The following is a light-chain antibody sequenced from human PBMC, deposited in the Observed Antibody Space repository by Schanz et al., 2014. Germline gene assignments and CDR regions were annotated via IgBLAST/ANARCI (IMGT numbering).Light chain of an antibody. CDR1: SSDVGGYNY. CDR2: DVN. CDR3: SSYTSSSTLGF. J-gene: IGLJ1*01. Sequence: QSVLTQPRSVSGSPGQSVTISCTGTSSDVGGYNYVSWYQQHPGKAPKLMIYDVNNRPSGVSSRFSGSKSGNTASLTISGLQAEDEADYYCSSYTSSSTLGFFGTGTKVTVL. V-gene: IGLV2-14*01.